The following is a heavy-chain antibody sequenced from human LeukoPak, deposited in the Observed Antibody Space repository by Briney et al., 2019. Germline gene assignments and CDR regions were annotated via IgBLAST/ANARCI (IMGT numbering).Heavy chain of an antibody. J-gene: IGHJ4*02. D-gene: IGHD2/OR15-2a*01. CDR3: ARDHKDYLVDY. Sequence: GGSLRLSCAASGFTFSSYAIHWVRQAPGKGLDWVSTISGPGGSTYYADSVKGRFTISRDNSKNTLYLQMNSLRAEDTAVYYCARDHKDYLVDYWGQGTLVTVSS. CDR2: ISGPGGST. V-gene: IGHV3-23*01. CDR1: GFTFSSYA.